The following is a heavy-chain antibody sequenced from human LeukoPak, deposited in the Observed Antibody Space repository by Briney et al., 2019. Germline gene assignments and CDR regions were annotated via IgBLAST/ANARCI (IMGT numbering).Heavy chain of an antibody. CDR2: MNPNSGNT. Sequence: ASVKVSCKASGYTFTSYDINWVRQATGQGLEWMGWMNPNSGNTGYAQKFQGRVTMTRNTSISTAYMELSSLRSEDTAVYYCARGDYCSGGSCYVVGYYYYYGMDVWGQGTTVTVSS. D-gene: IGHD2-15*01. J-gene: IGHJ6*02. CDR3: ARGDYCSGGSCYVVGYYYYYGMDV. V-gene: IGHV1-8*01. CDR1: GYTFTSYD.